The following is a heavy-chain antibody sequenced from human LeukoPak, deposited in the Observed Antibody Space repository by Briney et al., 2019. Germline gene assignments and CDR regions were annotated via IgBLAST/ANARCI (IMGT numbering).Heavy chain of an antibody. D-gene: IGHD3-22*01. J-gene: IGHJ4*02. V-gene: IGHV1-69*04. CDR2: IIPILGIA. CDR3: ARGEDHYDRSGYGPFDY. Sequence: SVKVSCKASGGTFSSYAISWVRQAPGQGLEWMGRIIPILGIANYAQKFQGRVTITADKSTSTAYMELSSLRSEDTAVYYCARGEDHYDRSGYGPFDYWGQGPLVRVPS. CDR1: GGTFSSYA.